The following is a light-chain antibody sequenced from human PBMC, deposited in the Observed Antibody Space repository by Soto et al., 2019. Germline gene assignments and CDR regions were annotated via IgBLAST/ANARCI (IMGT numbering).Light chain of an antibody. J-gene: IGKJ1*01. V-gene: IGKV3-20*01. Sequence: VVLTQSPATLSLSPWDRAALSCKASQSVHNYLAWYQQKPGQAPRLLIYGASNRAAGIPARFSGSGSGADYTLTISRLEPEDSAVYYCHQYDSWTFGQGTKVDIK. CDR2: GAS. CDR3: HQYDSWT. CDR1: QSVHNY.